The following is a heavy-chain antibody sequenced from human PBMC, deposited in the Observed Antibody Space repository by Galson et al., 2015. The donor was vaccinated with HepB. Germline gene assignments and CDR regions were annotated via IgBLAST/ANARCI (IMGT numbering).Heavy chain of an antibody. V-gene: IGHV6-1*01. D-gene: IGHD6-19*01. J-gene: IGHJ3*02. CDR3: ARPHWLVRGPFPGSDPFNI. Sequence: CAISGDSVSSSTAAWNWIRQSPSRGLEWLGRTYYRSKWYNDYAVSVRSRITINPDTSKNQFSLKLSSVTAADTAVYFCARPHWLVRGPFPGSDPFNIWGQGTMVTVSS. CDR1: GDSVSSSTAA. CDR2: TYYRSKWYN.